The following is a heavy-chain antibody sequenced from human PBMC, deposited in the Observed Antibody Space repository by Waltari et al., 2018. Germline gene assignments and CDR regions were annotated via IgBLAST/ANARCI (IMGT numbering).Heavy chain of an antibody. Sequence: QVQLQESGPGLVKPSETLSLTCAVSGYSISSGYYWGWIRQPPGKGLEWIGSIYHSGSTYYNPSLKSRFTISRDNAKNSLYLQMNSLRAEDTAVYYCARDRPGIAATGAVDYWGQGTLVTVSS. D-gene: IGHD6-13*01. V-gene: IGHV4-38-2*02. J-gene: IGHJ4*02. CDR1: GYSISSGYY. CDR3: ARDRPGIAATGAVDY. CDR2: IYHSGST.